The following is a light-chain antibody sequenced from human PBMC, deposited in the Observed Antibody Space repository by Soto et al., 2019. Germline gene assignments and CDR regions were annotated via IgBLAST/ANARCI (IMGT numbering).Light chain of an antibody. Sequence: QSALTHPASVSRSPGQSITISCTGTSSDVGAYNYDSWYQQYTGEAPKVIIYDVSHRPAGVSNRFSGSKSGNTASLTISGLQTQDEADYYCSSYTSATTYVFGTGTKVTVL. CDR3: SSYTSATTYV. J-gene: IGLJ1*01. V-gene: IGLV2-14*01. CDR1: SSDVGAYNY. CDR2: DVS.